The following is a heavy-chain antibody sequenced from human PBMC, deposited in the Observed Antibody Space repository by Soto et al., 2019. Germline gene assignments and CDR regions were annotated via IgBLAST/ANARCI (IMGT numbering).Heavy chain of an antibody. CDR1: GFTLSDHY. CDR3: ARSGTDSSTWSEDAFDI. V-gene: IGHV3-72*01. CDR2: IRNKANSYTT. D-gene: IGHD6-13*01. Sequence: EVHLVESGGGLVQPGGSLRLSCAASGFTLSDHYMDWVRQAPGKGLEWVGRIRNKANSYTTEYAASVKGRFTISRDDSKNSLYLQMNSLKIEDTAVYYCARSGTDSSTWSEDAFDIWGQGTMVTVSS. J-gene: IGHJ3*02.